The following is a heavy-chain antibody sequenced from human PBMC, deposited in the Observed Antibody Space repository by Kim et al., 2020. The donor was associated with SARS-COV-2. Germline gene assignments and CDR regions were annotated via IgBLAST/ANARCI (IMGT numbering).Heavy chain of an antibody. CDR3: AKDLGVDTATKHNFDY. V-gene: IGHV3-30*18. J-gene: IGHJ4*02. D-gene: IGHD5-18*01. CDR2: ISYDGSNK. Sequence: GGSLRLSCAASGFTFSSYGMHWVRQAPGKGLEWVAVISYDGSNKYYADSVKGRFTISRDNSKNTLYLQMNSLRAEDTAVYYCAKDLGVDTATKHNFDYWGQGTLVTVSS. CDR1: GFTFSSYG.